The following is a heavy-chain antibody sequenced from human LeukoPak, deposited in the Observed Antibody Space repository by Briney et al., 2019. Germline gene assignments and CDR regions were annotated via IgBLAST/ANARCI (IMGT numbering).Heavy chain of an antibody. J-gene: IGHJ4*02. CDR3: ARDVLLWFGESFYFDY. Sequence: SQTLSLTCAISGDSVSSNSAAWNWIRQSPSRGLEWLGRTYYRSKWYNDYAVSVKSRITINPDTSKNQFSLQLNSVTPEDTAVYYCARDVLLWFGESFYFDYWGQGTLVTVSS. CDR2: TYYRSKWYN. D-gene: IGHD3-10*01. CDR1: GDSVSSNSAA. V-gene: IGHV6-1*01.